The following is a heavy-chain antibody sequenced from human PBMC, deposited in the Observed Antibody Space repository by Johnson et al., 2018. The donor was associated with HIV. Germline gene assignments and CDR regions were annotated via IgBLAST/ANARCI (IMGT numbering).Heavy chain of an antibody. CDR3: AKYHDYYDSSGSAFDI. Sequence: VQLVESGGGLVQPGGSLRLSCAASGFTVTNKYMSWVRQAPGKGLEWVSVMYGGGSTYHADFVKGRFSLSRDNSKNTLYLQMNSLRAEDTAVYYCAKYHDYYDSSGSAFDIWGQGTMVTVSS. J-gene: IGHJ3*02. D-gene: IGHD3-22*01. V-gene: IGHV3-66*01. CDR2: MYGGGST. CDR1: GFTVTNKY.